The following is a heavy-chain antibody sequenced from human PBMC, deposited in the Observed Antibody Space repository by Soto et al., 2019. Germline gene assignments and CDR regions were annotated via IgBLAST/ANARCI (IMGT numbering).Heavy chain of an antibody. Sequence: SETLSLTCTVSGGSISSSSYYWGWIRQPPGKGLEWIGSIYYSGSTYYNPSLKSRVTISVDTSKNQFSLKLSSVTAADTAVYYCARHPLGNYYDSSGYYYLKNAFDIWGQGTMVTVSS. CDR3: ARHPLGNYYDSSGYYYLKNAFDI. CDR1: GGSISSSSYY. J-gene: IGHJ3*02. D-gene: IGHD3-22*01. V-gene: IGHV4-39*01. CDR2: IYYSGST.